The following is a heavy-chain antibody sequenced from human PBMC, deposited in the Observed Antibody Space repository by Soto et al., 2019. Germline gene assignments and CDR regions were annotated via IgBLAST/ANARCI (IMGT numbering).Heavy chain of an antibody. J-gene: IGHJ4*02. Sequence: PGGSLRLSCAASGLSFSSYSMTWVRQAPGKGLEWVSSISGDSTYIHYADSVKGRFSISRDNAKNSVYLQMNSLRAEDTAVYDCGREDSFGHLSLWGQGTMVTVSS. D-gene: IGHD3-16*01. CDR1: GLSFSSYS. V-gene: IGHV3-21*01. CDR2: ISGDSTYI. CDR3: GREDSFGHLSL.